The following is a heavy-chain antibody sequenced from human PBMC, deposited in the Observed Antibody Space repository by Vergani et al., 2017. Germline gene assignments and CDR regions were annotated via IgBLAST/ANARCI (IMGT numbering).Heavy chain of an antibody. Sequence: QVQLQESGPGLVKPSETLSLTCTVSGGSVSSGSYYLGWIRQPPGKGLEWIGYMYYSGSTNYNPSLKSRVTISLDTSKNQFCLKLSSVTAAETAVYYCARAVHVLRWYQGSKDYGMDVWGQGTTVTVSS. V-gene: IGHV4-61*01. CDR3: ARAVHVLRWYQGSKDYGMDV. D-gene: IGHD4-23*01. J-gene: IGHJ6*02. CDR2: MYYSGST. CDR1: GGSVSSGSYY.